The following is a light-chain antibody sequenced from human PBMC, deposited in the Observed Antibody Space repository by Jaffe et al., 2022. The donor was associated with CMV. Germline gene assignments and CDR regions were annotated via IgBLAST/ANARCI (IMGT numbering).Light chain of an antibody. J-gene: IGKJ4*01. Sequence: EIVLTQSPATLSLSPGERATLSCRASQSVSIYLAWYQQKPGQAPRLLISDASNRATGIPARFSGSGSGTDFTLTISSLEPEDSAVYFCQQRSSWLTFGGGTKVEI. CDR2: DAS. CDR1: QSVSIY. CDR3: QQRSSWLT. V-gene: IGKV3-11*01.